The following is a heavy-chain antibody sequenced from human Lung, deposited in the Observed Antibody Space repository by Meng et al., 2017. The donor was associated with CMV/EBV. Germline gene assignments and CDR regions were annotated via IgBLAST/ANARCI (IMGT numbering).Heavy chain of an antibody. D-gene: IGHD3-3*01. CDR2: IKQDGSEK. CDR3: ARDRFEDYDFWSGYSLTDYYGMDV. Sequence: GESLKISCAASGFTFSSYWMSWVRQAPGKGLEWVANIKQDGSEKYYVDSVKGRFTISRDNAKNSLYLQMNSLRAEDTAVYYCARDRFEDYDFWSGYSLTDYYGMDVWGQGTTVTFSS. J-gene: IGHJ6*02. CDR1: GFTFSSYW. V-gene: IGHV3-7*01.